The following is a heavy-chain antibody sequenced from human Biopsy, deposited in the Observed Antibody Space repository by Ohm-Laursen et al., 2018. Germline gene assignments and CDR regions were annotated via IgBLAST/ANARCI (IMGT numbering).Heavy chain of an antibody. J-gene: IGHJ4*02. Sequence: GSLRLSCSAPGFRFSDYYMSWIRQAPGKGLEWLSYISSTSSDIAYADSVQGRFTISRDNAQNSLFLQMNSLRVEDTAIYHCVMTAGRGGGDSWGQGTLVTVSS. CDR3: VMTAGRGGGDS. CDR2: ISSTSSDI. V-gene: IGHV3-11*01. CDR1: GFRFSDYY. D-gene: IGHD6-25*01.